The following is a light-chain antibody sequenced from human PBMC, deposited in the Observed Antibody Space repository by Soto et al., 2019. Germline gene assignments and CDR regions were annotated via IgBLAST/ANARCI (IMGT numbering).Light chain of an antibody. V-gene: IGKV4-1*01. CDR1: QSVLYSSNNKNY. CDR2: WAS. CDR3: QQYYRTPPT. J-gene: IGKJ1*01. Sequence: DLVMTQSPDSLAVSLGERATINCKSSQSVLYSSNNKNYLAWYQQKPGQPPKLLIYWASTRESGVPDRFSGSGSGTDFTLTISSLQAEDVAVYYCQQYYRTPPTFGQGTKA.